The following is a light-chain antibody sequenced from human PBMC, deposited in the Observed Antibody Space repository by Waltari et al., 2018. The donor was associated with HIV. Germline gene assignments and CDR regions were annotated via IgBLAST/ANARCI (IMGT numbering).Light chain of an antibody. CDR3: CSYAGSSTFDVV. CDR2: EGS. CDR1: SSDVGSSNL. J-gene: IGLJ2*01. Sequence: QSALTQPPSVSGSPGQSITISCTGTSSDVGSSNLVSWYQQHPGKAPKLMIYEGSKRPSGVSNRFPGSKSGNTASLTISGLQAEDEADYYCCSYAGSSTFDVVFGGGTKLTVL. V-gene: IGLV2-23*03.